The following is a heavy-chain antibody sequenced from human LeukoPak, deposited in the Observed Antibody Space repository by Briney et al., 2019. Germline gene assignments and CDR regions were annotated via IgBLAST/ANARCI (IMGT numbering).Heavy chain of an antibody. J-gene: IGHJ4*02. D-gene: IGHD1-26*01. V-gene: IGHV4-59*01. CDR3: AGGPYSGSYYVDY. CDR2: IYYSGST. CDR1: GGSISSYY. Sequence: SETLPLTCTVSGGSISSYYRSWIRQPPGKGLEWIGHIYYSGSTNYNPSLKSRVTISVDTSKNQFSLKLSSVTAADTAVYYCAGGPYSGSYYVDYWGQGTLVTVSS.